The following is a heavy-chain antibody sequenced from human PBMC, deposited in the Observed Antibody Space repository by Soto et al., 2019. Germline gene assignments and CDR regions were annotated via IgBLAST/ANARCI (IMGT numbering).Heavy chain of an antibody. CDR3: SNDRVPEVIYLLDS. D-gene: IGHD3-16*02. V-gene: IGHV3-23*05. Sequence: PGGSLRLSCAASGFSFSDYSMNWVRQAPGKGLEWVAFIDLSGTTAYYRDSVKGRFTIFKDKSTNTVHLQMKGLTVEDAAVYYCSNDRVPEVIYLLDSWAQGALVTVSS. CDR1: GFSFSDYS. J-gene: IGHJ5*01. CDR2: IDLSGTTA.